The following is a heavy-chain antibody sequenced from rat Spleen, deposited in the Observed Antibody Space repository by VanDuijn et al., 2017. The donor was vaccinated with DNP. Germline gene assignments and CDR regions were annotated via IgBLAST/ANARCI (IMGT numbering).Heavy chain of an antibody. CDR3: AKGPNYGGWSDYVDY. J-gene: IGHJ2*01. Sequence: EVKLVESGGGLVQPGSSLKLSCAASGFNFNDYWMGWVRQAPGKGLEWIGQINKDSSTINYNPSLKEKITISRDNAQNTLYLQMGKLGSEDTASYYCAKGPNYGGWSDYVDYWGQGVMVTVSS. V-gene: IGHV4-2*01. CDR2: INKDSSTI. D-gene: IGHD1-11*01. CDR1: GFNFNDYW.